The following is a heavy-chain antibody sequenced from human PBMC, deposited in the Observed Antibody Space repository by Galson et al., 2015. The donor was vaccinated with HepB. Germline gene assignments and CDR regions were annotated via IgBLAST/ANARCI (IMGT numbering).Heavy chain of an antibody. Sequence: SLRLSCAASGFTFDDYAMHWVRQAPGKGLEWVSGISWDSGSIGYADSVKGRFTISRDNAKNSLYLQMNSLRAEDTALYYCAKEVAYYSYRSYAMDVPRRATTGTLPS. CDR1: GFTFDDYA. J-gene: IGHJ6*02. CDR2: ISWDSGSI. D-gene: IGHD5-18*01. CDR3: AKEVAYYSYRSYAMDV. V-gene: IGHV3-9*01.